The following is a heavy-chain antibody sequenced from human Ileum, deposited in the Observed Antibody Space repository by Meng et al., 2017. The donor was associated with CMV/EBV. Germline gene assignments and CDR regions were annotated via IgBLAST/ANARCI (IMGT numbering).Heavy chain of an antibody. V-gene: IGHV4-34*01. Sequence: LRLSCAVYSGSFSGYYWSWIRQPPGRGLEWIGEISQSGSTKYNPSLASRVTISIDMSKKQVSLNLNSVTAADTAMYYCARTDTLTGYSSWGQGTLVTVSS. D-gene: IGHD3-9*01. CDR1: SGSFSGYY. CDR2: ISQSGST. CDR3: ARTDTLTGYSS. J-gene: IGHJ5*02.